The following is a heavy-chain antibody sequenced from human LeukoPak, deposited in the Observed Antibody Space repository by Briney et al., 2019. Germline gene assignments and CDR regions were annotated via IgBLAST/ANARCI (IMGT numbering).Heavy chain of an antibody. CDR3: ASLAVAGTGY. Sequence: GGSLRLSCSASGFTFSSYEMNWVRQAPGKGLEWVSYISSSGSTIYYADSVKGRFTISRDNAKNSLYLQMNSLRAEDTAVYYCASLAVAGTGYWGQGTLVTVSS. CDR1: GFTFSSYE. D-gene: IGHD6-19*01. J-gene: IGHJ4*02. CDR2: ISSSGSTI. V-gene: IGHV3-48*03.